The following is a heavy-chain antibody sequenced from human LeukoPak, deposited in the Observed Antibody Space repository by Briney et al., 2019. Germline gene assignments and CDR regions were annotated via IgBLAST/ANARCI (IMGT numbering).Heavy chain of an antibody. Sequence: GGSLRLSCAGSGFSFSTYDMLWVRQAPGKGLEWVSAIGPGGDTYYAGSVKGRFTISRESANNSFYLQMNSLNAGDTAVYFCARAVAGTDEIDSWGQGTLVTVSS. CDR3: ARAVAGTDEIDS. V-gene: IGHV3-13*01. CDR1: GFSFSTYD. CDR2: IGPGGDT. D-gene: IGHD6-19*01. J-gene: IGHJ4*02.